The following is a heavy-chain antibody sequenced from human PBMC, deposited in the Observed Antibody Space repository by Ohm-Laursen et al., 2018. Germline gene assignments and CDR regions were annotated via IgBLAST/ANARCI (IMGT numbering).Heavy chain of an antibody. CDR1: GFTFSRYA. D-gene: IGHD3-22*01. Sequence: SLRLSCAASGFTFSRYAMSWVRQAPGKGLEWVSAISGSGGSTYYADSVKGRFTISRDNSKNTLYLQMNSLRAEDTAVYYCAKDSFPISYYDSSGIIDYWGQGTLVTVSS. CDR2: ISGSGGST. J-gene: IGHJ4*02. V-gene: IGHV3-23*01. CDR3: AKDSFPISYYDSSGIIDY.